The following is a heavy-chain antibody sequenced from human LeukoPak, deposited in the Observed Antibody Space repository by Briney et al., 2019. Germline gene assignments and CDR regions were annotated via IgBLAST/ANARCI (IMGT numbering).Heavy chain of an antibody. Sequence: GGSLRLSCAASGFTFSSYGMSWVRQAPGRGLEWVSAISGSGGSTYYADSVKGRFTISRDNSKNTLYLQMNSLRAEDTAVYYCAKGYCSSTSCYPIDYWGQGTLVTVSS. CDR3: AKGYCSSTSCYPIDY. CDR1: GFTFSSYG. V-gene: IGHV3-23*01. D-gene: IGHD2-2*01. J-gene: IGHJ4*02. CDR2: ISGSGGST.